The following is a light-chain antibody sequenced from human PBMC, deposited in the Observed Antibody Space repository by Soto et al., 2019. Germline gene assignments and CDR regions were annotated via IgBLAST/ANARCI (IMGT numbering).Light chain of an antibody. J-gene: IGKJ1*01. CDR3: QQYGSSSWT. V-gene: IGKV3-20*01. CDR2: GAS. CDR1: QSVSSSY. Sequence: EIVLTQSPGTLSLSPGEGATLSCRASQSVSSSYLAWYQQNRGQAPRLLIYGASTRATGTPDRFSGSGSGTDCTLTITRLEPEDFAVYYCQQYGSSSWTFGQGTKVEIK.